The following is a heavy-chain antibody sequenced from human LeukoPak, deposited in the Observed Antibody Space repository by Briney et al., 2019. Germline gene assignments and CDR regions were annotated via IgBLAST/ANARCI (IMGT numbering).Heavy chain of an antibody. D-gene: IGHD3-10*01. V-gene: IGHV3-7*01. J-gene: IGHJ4*02. CDR2: IKQDGSEK. Sequence: PGRSLRLSCAASGFTFSSYWMSWVRQAPGKGLEWVANIKQDGSEKYYVDSVKGRFTISRDNAKNSLYLQMNSLRAEDTAMYYCARLQYSFLYGSGSYGVDYWGQGTLVTVSS. CDR1: GFTFSSYW. CDR3: ARLQYSFLYGSGSYGVDY.